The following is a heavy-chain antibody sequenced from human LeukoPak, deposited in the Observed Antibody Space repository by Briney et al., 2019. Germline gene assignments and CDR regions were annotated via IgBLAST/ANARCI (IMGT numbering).Heavy chain of an antibody. CDR1: GGSIRSTTYY. J-gene: IGHJ4*02. D-gene: IGHD6-19*01. CDR3: ARGNVAVAGGFDY. CDR2: IYYSGNT. V-gene: IGHV4-39*07. Sequence: PSETLSLTCSVSGGSIRSTTYYWGWIRQPPGTGLEWIGSIYYSGNTYYSPSLMSRVTISVDTSKNQFSLKLSSVTAADTAVYYCARGNVAVAGGFDYWGQGTLVTVSS.